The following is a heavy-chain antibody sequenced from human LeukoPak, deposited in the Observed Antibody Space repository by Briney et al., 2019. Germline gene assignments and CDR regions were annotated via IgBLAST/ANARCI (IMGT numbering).Heavy chain of an antibody. J-gene: IGHJ4*02. D-gene: IGHD3-10*01. CDR3: AKEHYYGSGSYYLASYFDY. CDR1: GFTFSSYA. CDR2: ISGSGGST. Sequence: GGSLRLSCAASGFTFSSYAMSWVRQAPGKGLEWVSTISGSGGSTYYADSVKGRFTISRDNSKNTLYLQMNSLRAEDTAVYYCAKEHYYGSGSYYLASYFDYWGQGTLVTVSS. V-gene: IGHV3-23*01.